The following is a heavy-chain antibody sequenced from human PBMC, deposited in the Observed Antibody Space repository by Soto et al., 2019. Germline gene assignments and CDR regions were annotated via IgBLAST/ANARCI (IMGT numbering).Heavy chain of an antibody. CDR3: ARSSYYDFWSGYPRPVDY. J-gene: IGHJ4*02. CDR1: GGSISSGGYY. Sequence: SETLSLTFTVSGGSISSGGYYWSWIRQHPGKGLEWIGYIYYSVSTYYNPSLKIRVTISVDTSKNQFSLKLSSVTAADTAAYYCARSSYYDFWSGYPRPVDYWGQGTLVTVSS. CDR2: IYYSVST. D-gene: IGHD3-3*01. V-gene: IGHV4-31*03.